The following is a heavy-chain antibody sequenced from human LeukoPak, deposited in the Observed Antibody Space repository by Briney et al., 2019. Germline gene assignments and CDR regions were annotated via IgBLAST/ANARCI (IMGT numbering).Heavy chain of an antibody. CDR2: ISAYNGNT. Sequence: ASVKVSCKASGYTFTSYGISWVRQAPGQGLEWMGWISAYNGNTNYAQKLQGRVTMTTDTSTSTAHMELRSLRSDDTAVYYCASQWLDPYYYYGMDVWGQGTTVTVSS. V-gene: IGHV1-18*01. CDR3: ASQWLDPYYYYGMDV. CDR1: GYTFTSYG. J-gene: IGHJ6*02. D-gene: IGHD6-19*01.